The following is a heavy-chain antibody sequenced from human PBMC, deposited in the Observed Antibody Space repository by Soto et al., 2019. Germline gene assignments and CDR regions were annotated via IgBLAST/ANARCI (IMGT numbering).Heavy chain of an antibody. CDR1: GFTFSSYA. J-gene: IGHJ5*02. CDR2: ISGSGGST. CDR3: AKDPVGPSGWYRWGWFDP. Sequence: EVQLLESGGGLVQPGGSLRLSCAASGFTFSSYAMSWVRQAPGKGLEWVSAISGSGGSTYYADSVKGRFTISRDNSKNPLYLQLNSLRAEDTAVYYCAKDPVGPSGWYRWGWFDPWGQGTLVTVSS. D-gene: IGHD6-19*01. V-gene: IGHV3-23*01.